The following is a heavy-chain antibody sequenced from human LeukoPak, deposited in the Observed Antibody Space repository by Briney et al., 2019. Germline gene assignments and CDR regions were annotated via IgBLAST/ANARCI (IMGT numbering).Heavy chain of an antibody. V-gene: IGHV4-39*01. CDR2: IYYSGST. Sequence: SETLSLTCTVSGGSISSSSYYWGWIRQPPGKGLEWIGSIYYSGSTYYNPSLKSRVTISVDTSKNQFSLKLSSVTAADTAVYYRARRIAAARSGYYFDYWGQGTLVTVSS. CDR3: ARRIAAARSGYYFDY. J-gene: IGHJ4*02. CDR1: GGSISSSSYY. D-gene: IGHD6-13*01.